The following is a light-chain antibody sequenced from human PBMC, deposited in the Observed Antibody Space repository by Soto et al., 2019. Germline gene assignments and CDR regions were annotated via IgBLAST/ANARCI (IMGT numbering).Light chain of an antibody. Sequence: EIVMTQSPATPSVSPRERATLSCRASQSVSSNLAWYQQKPGQAPRLLIYGASTRATGIPARFSGSGSGTEFTLTISSLQSEDFAVYYCQQYNNWPFTFGPGTKVDIK. CDR3: QQYNNWPFT. CDR2: GAS. J-gene: IGKJ3*01. CDR1: QSVSSN. V-gene: IGKV3-15*01.